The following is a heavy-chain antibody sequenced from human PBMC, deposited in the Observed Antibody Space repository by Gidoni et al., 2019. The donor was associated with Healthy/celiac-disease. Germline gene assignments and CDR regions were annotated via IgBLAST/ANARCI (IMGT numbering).Heavy chain of an antibody. V-gene: IGHV4-34*01. D-gene: IGHD2-15*01. CDR2: INHSGST. Sequence: QVQLQQWGAGLLKPSETLSLTCAVYGGSFSGYYWSWIRQPPGKGLEWIGEINHSGSTNYNPSLKSRVTISVDTSKNQFSLKLSSVTAADTAVYYCARGSVVVAATNRVRRGWFDPWGQGTLVTVSS. CDR3: ARGSVVVAATNRVRRGWFDP. J-gene: IGHJ5*02. CDR1: GGSFSGYY.